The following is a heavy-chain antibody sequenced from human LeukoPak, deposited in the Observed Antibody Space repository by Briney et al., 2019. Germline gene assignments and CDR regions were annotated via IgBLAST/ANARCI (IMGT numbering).Heavy chain of an antibody. J-gene: IGHJ4*02. CDR1: GFTFSSYA. CDR3: ARAIGDNGFDY. Sequence: TGGYLRLSCAASGFTFSSYAMSWVRQAPGKGLEWVSAISGSGGSTYYADSVKGRFTISRDNSKNTLYLQMNSLRAEDTAVYYCARAIGDNGFDYWGQGTLVTVSS. CDR2: ISGSGGST. V-gene: IGHV3-23*01. D-gene: IGHD2-21*02.